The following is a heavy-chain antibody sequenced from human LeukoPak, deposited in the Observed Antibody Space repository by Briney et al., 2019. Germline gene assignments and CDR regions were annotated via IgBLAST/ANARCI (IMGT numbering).Heavy chain of an antibody. J-gene: IGHJ5*01. D-gene: IGHD1-26*01. CDR1: GFTFSAYW. V-gene: IGHV3-74*01. CDR2: INTDGSAT. Sequence: GGSLRLSCAASGFTFSAYWMHWVRQAPGKGLLWVSRINTDGSATIYTDPVKGRFTISRDNAENTLYLQVDSLRAEDTAVYYCARGGHYSYISWFDSWGQGTLVTVSS. CDR3: ARGGHYSYISWFDS.